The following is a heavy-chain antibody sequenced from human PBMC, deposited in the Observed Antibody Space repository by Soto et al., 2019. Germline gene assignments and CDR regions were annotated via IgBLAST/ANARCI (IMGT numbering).Heavy chain of an antibody. J-gene: IGHJ4*02. CDR3: ARRWGPVFDY. Sequence: QVQLQESGPGLVKPSETLSLTCTVSGGSISSYYWSWIRQPPGKGLEWIGYIYYSESTNYNPSLKSRVTISVDTSKNQFSLKLSSVTAADTAVYYCARRWGPVFDYWGQGTLVTVSS. CDR2: IYYSEST. D-gene: IGHD3-16*01. CDR1: GGSISSYY. V-gene: IGHV4-59*08.